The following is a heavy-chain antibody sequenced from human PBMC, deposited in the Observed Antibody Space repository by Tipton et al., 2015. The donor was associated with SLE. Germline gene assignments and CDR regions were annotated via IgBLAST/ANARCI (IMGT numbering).Heavy chain of an antibody. CDR1: GFTFDDYA. CDR3: AKENGDGYKYFEY. Sequence: SLRLSCAASGFTFDDYAMHWVRQAPGKGLEWVSVIYSGGSTYYADSVKGRFTISRDNAKNSLYLQMNSLRAEDTALYYCAKENGDGYKYFEYWGQGTLVTVSS. D-gene: IGHD1-14*01. J-gene: IGHJ4*02. V-gene: IGHV3-9*01. CDR2: IYSGGST.